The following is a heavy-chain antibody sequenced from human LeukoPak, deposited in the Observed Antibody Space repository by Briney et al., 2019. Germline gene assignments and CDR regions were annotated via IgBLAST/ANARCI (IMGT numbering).Heavy chain of an antibody. CDR3: ARDYLGYGSGKWDDAFDI. Sequence: SETLSLTCTVSGGSISSYYWSWIRQPAGKGLEWIGLIYTSGSTNYNPSLKSRVTMSVDTSKNQFSLKLSSVTAADTAVYYCARDYLGYGSGKWDDAFDIWGQGTMVTVSS. CDR2: IYTSGST. D-gene: IGHD3-10*01. CDR1: GGSISSYY. J-gene: IGHJ3*02. V-gene: IGHV4-4*07.